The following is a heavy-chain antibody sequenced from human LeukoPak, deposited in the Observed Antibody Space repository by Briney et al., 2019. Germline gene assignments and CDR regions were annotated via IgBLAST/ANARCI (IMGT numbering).Heavy chain of an antibody. CDR2: IYYSGST. V-gene: IGHV4-59*01. CDR1: GGSISSYY. J-gene: IGHJ4*02. D-gene: IGHD6-19*01. Sequence: SETLSLTCTVSGGSISSYYWSWIRQPPGKGLEWTGYIYYSGSTNYNPSLKSRVTISVDTSKNQFSLKLSSVTAADTAVYYCASIYSSGWYLHFDYWGQGTLVTVSS. CDR3: ASIYSSGWYLHFDY.